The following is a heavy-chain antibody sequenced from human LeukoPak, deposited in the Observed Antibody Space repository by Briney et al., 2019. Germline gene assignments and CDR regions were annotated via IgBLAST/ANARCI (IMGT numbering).Heavy chain of an antibody. CDR1: GFTFTSYA. V-gene: IGHV3-23*01. CDR3: AKESMWTTVTHELDY. CDR2: IDSRGGTT. J-gene: IGHJ4*02. Sequence: GGSLRLSCAVSGFTFTSYAMSWVRQAPGKGLEWVASIDSRGGTTYYAGSMRGRFTISRDNSKNTLSLQMNSLRVEDTAVYYCAKESMWTTVTHELDYWGQGTLVTVSS. D-gene: IGHD4-17*01.